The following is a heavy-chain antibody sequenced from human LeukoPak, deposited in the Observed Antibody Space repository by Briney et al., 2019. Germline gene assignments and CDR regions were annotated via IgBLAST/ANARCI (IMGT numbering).Heavy chain of an antibody. J-gene: IGHJ6*03. CDR3: ARDAEVTYDFWSGAGGGWYYYLDV. V-gene: IGHV3-30*04. CDR2: MCCDGSNI. Sequence: GGSLRLSCAASGFTFSSYGMNWVRQAPGKGLEWVAVMCCDGSNIYYADSVKGRFTISRDNSKNTLYLQMNSLRAEDTAVYYCARDAEVTYDFWSGAGGGWYYYLDVWGKGTTVTVSS. CDR1: GFTFSSYG. D-gene: IGHD3-3*01.